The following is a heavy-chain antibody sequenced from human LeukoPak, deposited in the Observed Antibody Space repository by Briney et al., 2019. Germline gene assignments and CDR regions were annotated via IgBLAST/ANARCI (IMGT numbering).Heavy chain of an antibody. Sequence: PGGSLRLSCAASGFTFSSYAMHWVRQAPGKGLEWVAVISYDGSNKYYADSVKGRFTISRDNSKNTLYLQMNSLRAEDTAVYYCAREPYDQNAFDIWGQGTMVTVSS. CDR1: GFTFSSYA. CDR2: ISYDGSNK. J-gene: IGHJ3*02. D-gene: IGHD3-22*01. CDR3: AREPYDQNAFDI. V-gene: IGHV3-30*04.